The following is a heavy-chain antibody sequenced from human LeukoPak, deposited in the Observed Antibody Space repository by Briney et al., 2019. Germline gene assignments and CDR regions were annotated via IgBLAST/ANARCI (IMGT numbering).Heavy chain of an antibody. CDR2: IYYSGTT. D-gene: IGHD6-13*01. CDR3: ARRSEYSSSWSDAFDI. Sequence: LETLSLTCTVSGGSISSYYWSWIRQPPGKGLEWIGYIYYSGTTNYNPSLKSRVTISVDTSKNQFSLKLSSVTAADTAVYYCARRSEYSSSWSDAFDIWGQGTMVTVSS. V-gene: IGHV4-59*08. J-gene: IGHJ3*02. CDR1: GGSISSYY.